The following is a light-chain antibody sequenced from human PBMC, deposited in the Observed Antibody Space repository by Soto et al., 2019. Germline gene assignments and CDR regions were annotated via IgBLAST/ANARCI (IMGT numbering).Light chain of an antibody. CDR3: QHYNSYSRT. CDR1: QSIDSW. V-gene: IGKV1-5*03. Sequence: DIQMTQSPSTLSASIGDRVTITCRASQSIDSWLAWYQHKPGKAPKLLIYKASSLQTGVPSRFSGSGSGTEFTLTSSILQPVECAPYYCQHYNSYSRTFGQGTKMEVK. CDR2: KAS. J-gene: IGKJ1*01.